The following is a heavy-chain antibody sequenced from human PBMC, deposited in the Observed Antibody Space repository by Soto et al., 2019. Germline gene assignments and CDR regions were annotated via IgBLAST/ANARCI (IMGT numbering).Heavy chain of an antibody. V-gene: IGHV1-3*01. CDR2: INAGNGNT. CDR3: AILFMGSALPHTYYYDSSGYSFDY. CDR1: GYTFTSYA. Sequence: GGSLRLSCAASGYTFTSYAMHWVRQAPGQRLEWMGWINAGNGNTKYSQKFQGRVTITRDTSASTAYMELSSLRSEDTAVYYCAILFMGSALPHTYYYDSSGYSFDYWGQGTLVTVSS. J-gene: IGHJ4*02. D-gene: IGHD3-22*01.